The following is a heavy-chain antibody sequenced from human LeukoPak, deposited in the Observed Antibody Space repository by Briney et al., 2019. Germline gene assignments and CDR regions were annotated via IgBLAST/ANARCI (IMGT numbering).Heavy chain of an antibody. J-gene: IGHJ3*02. V-gene: IGHV3-30*04. Sequence: GRSLRLSCAASGFTFSSYAMHWVRQAPGKGLEWVAVISYDGSNKYYADSVKGRFTISRDNSKNTLYLQMNSLRAEDTAVYYCTRRAAALDAFDIWGQGTMVTVSS. CDR1: GFTFSSYA. CDR3: TRRAAALDAFDI. CDR2: ISYDGSNK. D-gene: IGHD6-13*01.